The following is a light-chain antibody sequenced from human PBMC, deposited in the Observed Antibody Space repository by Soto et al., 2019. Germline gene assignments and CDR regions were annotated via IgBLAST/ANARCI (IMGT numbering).Light chain of an antibody. CDR1: QGISND. CDR3: LQHNKYPWT. CDR2: AAS. Sequence: DIQITQSPSTLAGSLGDRVTINSRASQGISNDLAWFQQKPGKVPKRMIYAASTLQSGVPSRFSGIRSGPEFTHTISSLQPEDFAPYYCLQHNKYPWTFGQWTEG. V-gene: IGKV1-17*03. J-gene: IGKJ1*01.